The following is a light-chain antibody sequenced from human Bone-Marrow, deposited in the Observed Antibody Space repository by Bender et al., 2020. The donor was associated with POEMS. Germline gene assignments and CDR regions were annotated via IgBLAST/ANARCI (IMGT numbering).Light chain of an antibody. Sequence: SYELTQPPSVSVSPGQTARITCSGDALPQQYAYWYQQKPGQAPVLVISQDSQRPSGIPERFSGSNSGNTATLTISGTQAMDEADYYCQAWDSSTAVVFGGGTKLTVL. J-gene: IGLJ2*01. V-gene: IGLV3-1*01. CDR2: QDS. CDR1: ALPQQY. CDR3: QAWDSSTAVV.